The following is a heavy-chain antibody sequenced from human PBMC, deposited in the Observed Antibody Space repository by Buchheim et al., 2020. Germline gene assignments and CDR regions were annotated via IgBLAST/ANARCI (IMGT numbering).Heavy chain of an antibody. V-gene: IGHV3-30*04. CDR2: ISDDATRT. CDR1: GISFSRYS. Sequence: QVQLVESGGGVVQPGRSLRLSCAASGISFSRYSMHWVRQAPGKGLEWVAVISDDATRTNYADSVRGRFTISRDNSRNTLYLPMGSLRLDDTAVFYCASDLSGGGLDYWGQGTL. J-gene: IGHJ4*02. D-gene: IGHD2-15*01. CDR3: ASDLSGGGLDY.